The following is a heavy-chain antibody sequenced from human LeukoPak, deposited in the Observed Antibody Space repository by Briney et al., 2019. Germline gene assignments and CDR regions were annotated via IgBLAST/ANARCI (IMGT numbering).Heavy chain of an antibody. Sequence: SETLSLTCTVSGGSISIYYWSWIRQPPGKGLEWIGYIYYSGSTNYNPSLKSRVTISVDTSKNQFSLKLSSVTAADTAVYYCAREGIYYDSSGYYYHAFDIWGQGTMVTVSS. CDR3: AREGIYYDSSGYYYHAFDI. D-gene: IGHD3-22*01. CDR2: IYYSGST. V-gene: IGHV4-59*01. J-gene: IGHJ3*02. CDR1: GGSISIYY.